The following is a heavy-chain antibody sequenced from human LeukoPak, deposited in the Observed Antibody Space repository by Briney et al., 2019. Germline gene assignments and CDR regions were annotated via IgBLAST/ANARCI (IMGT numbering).Heavy chain of an antibody. CDR3: ARADSSGYSRSY. V-gene: IGHV3-23*01. J-gene: IGHJ4*02. D-gene: IGHD3-22*01. CDR1: GFTFSNYA. CDR2: IGKSGGGT. Sequence: GGSLRLSCAASGFTFSNYAMSWVRQAPGKGLEWVSVIGKSGGGTYYADSVKGRFTISRDNPKNTLYLQMNSLRAEDTAVYYCARADSSGYSRSYWGQGTLVTVSS.